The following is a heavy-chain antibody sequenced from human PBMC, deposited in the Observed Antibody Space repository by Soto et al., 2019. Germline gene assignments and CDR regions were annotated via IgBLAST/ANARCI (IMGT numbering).Heavy chain of an antibody. CDR1: GFTFTSSA. D-gene: IGHD1-26*01. J-gene: IGHJ4*02. Sequence: SVKVSCMASGFTFTSSAVQWARQARGQRLEWIGWIVVGSGNTNYAQKFQERVTITRDMSTSTAYMELSSLRSEDTAVYYCAAEEGATHPTPWLWGQGTLVTVSS. CDR3: AAEEGATHPTPWL. V-gene: IGHV1-58*01. CDR2: IVVGSGNT.